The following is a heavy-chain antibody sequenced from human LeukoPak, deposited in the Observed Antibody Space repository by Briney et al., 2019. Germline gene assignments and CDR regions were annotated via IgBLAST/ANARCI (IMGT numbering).Heavy chain of an antibody. J-gene: IGHJ4*02. CDR2: NSSRSSYI. CDR3: VRDRSGSYPYYFDF. D-gene: IGHD1-26*01. Sequence: GGSLRLSCAASGFTFSDYSMNWVRQPPGKGLEWVSSNSSRSSYISYADSVKGRFTISRDNAKNSLYLEMNSLRAEDTAVYYCVRDRSGSYPYYFDFWGQGTLLTASS. CDR1: GFTFSDYS. V-gene: IGHV3-21*01.